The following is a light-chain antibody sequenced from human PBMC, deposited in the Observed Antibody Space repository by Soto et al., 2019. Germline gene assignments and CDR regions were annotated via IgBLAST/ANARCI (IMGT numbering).Light chain of an antibody. CDR3: QQYYDTRT. CDR1: QSVLYSSNNKNY. CDR2: WAS. J-gene: IGKJ2*01. Sequence: DIVMTQSPDSLAVSLGERATINCKSSQSVLYSSNNKNYLAWYQQKPGQPPKLLIHWASTRESGVPDRFSGSGSGTDFTLPISSLQAEDVAVYYCQQYYDTRTFGQGTKLEIK. V-gene: IGKV4-1*01.